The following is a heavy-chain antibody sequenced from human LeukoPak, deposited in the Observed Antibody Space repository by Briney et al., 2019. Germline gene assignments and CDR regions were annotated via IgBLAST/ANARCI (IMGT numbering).Heavy chain of an antibody. CDR3: AKAPTVDY. CDR2: ISYDGSNK. J-gene: IGHJ4*02. CDR1: GFTFSSYG. Sequence: GGSLRLSCAASGFTFSSYGMHWVRQAPGKGLEWVAVISYDGSNKYYADSVKGRFTISRDNSKNTLYLQMNSLRAEDTAVYYCAKAPTVDYWGQGTLVTVSS. V-gene: IGHV3-30*18.